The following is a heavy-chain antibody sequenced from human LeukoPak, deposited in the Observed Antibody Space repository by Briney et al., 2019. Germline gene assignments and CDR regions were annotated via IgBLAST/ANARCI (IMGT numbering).Heavy chain of an antibody. CDR1: GFTFSSYD. Sequence: GGSLRLSCAASGFTFSSYDMHWVRQATGKGLEWVSAIGTAGDTYYPGSVKGRFTISRENAKNSLYLRMNSLRAGDTAVYYCARGIQLWSTYYYYYYMDVWGKGTTVTVSS. CDR2: IGTAGDT. V-gene: IGHV3-13*01. D-gene: IGHD5-18*01. CDR3: ARGIQLWSTYYYYYYMDV. J-gene: IGHJ6*03.